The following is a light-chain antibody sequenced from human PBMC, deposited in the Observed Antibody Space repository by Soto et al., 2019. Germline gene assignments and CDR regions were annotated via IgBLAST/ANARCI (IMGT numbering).Light chain of an antibody. CDR1: SSDVGGYNY. CDR3: SSYAGSNNWV. J-gene: IGLJ3*02. CDR2: EVS. Sequence: QSVLTQPPSAYGSPGQSVTISCTGTSSDVGGYNYVSWYQQHPGKAPKLMIYEVSKRPSGVPDRFSGSKFGNTASLTVSGLQAEDEADYYCSSYAGSNNWVVGGGTKLTVL. V-gene: IGLV2-8*01.